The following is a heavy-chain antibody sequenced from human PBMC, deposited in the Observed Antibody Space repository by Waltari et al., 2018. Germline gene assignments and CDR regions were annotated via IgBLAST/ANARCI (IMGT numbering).Heavy chain of an antibody. CDR1: GGSISSSSYY. CDR3: ARTGRTIFGVVSSSG. D-gene: IGHD3-3*01. V-gene: IGHV4-39*01. J-gene: IGHJ4*02. Sequence: QLQLQESGPGLVKPSETLSLTCTVPGGSISSSSYYWGWIRQPPGKGLEWIGSIYYSGSTYYNPSLKSRVTISVDTSKNQFSLKLSSVTAADTAVYYCARTGRTIFGVVSSSGWGQGTLVTVSS. CDR2: IYYSGST.